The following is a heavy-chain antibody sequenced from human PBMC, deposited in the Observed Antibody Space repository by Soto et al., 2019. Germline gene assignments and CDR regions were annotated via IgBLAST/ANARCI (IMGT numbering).Heavy chain of an antibody. D-gene: IGHD2-15*01. J-gene: IGHJ6*02. CDR2: VSAGGDMT. Sequence: GGSLRLSCAASGFTFSSYAMSWVRQAPGKGLEWVSSVSAGGDMTYYSDSVKGRFTISRDNSNNVLFLQMNSLRIEDTALYYCARGDRGGSGSPASYYYSGLDVWGQGTTVTVSS. CDR3: ARGDRGGSGSPASYYYSGLDV. V-gene: IGHV3-23*01. CDR1: GFTFSSYA.